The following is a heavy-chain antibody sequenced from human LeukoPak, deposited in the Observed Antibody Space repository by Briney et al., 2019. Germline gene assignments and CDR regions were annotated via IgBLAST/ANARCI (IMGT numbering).Heavy chain of an antibody. J-gene: IGHJ4*02. V-gene: IGHV4-59*01. CDR2: IYYTGST. D-gene: IGHD1-26*01. Sequence: SETLSLTCTVSGVSIRSYYWSWIRQPPGKGLEWIGYIYYTGSTNYNPSLKSRVTISIDTSKNQFSLKLSSVTAADTAVYYCARSGQWELPDYWGQGTLVTVSS. CDR1: GVSIRSYY. CDR3: ARSGQWELPDY.